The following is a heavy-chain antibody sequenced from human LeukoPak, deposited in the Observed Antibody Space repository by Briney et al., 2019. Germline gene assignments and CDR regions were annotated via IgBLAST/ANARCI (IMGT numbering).Heavy chain of an antibody. V-gene: IGHV3-7*01. Sequence: GGSLRLSCAASGFTFSSYWMTWVRQAPGKGLEWVANIKPDGSDEFYVDSVKGRFTISRDNAKNSLYLQMNSLRAEDTAVYYCARQDTAMVTNFDYWGQGTLVTVSS. CDR3: ARQDTAMVTNFDY. CDR2: IKPDGSDE. J-gene: IGHJ4*02. D-gene: IGHD5-18*01. CDR1: GFTFSSYW.